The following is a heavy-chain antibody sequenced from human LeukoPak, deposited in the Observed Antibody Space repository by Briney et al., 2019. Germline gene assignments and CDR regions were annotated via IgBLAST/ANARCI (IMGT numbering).Heavy chain of an antibody. Sequence: GGSLRLSCAASGFTFSSYGMSWVRQAPGKGLEWVSGINWNGGSTGYADSVKGRFTISRDNAKNSLYLQMNSLRAEDTALYYCARGTYYYDSSGSARFDYWGQGTLVTVSS. CDR3: ARGTYYYDSSGSARFDY. CDR2: INWNGGST. J-gene: IGHJ4*02. CDR1: GFTFSSYG. V-gene: IGHV3-20*04. D-gene: IGHD3-22*01.